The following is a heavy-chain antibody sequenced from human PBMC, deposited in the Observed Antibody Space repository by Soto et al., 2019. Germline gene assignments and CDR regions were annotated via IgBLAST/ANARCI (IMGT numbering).Heavy chain of an antibody. V-gene: IGHV3-21*01. CDR2: ISSSSSYI. J-gene: IGHJ5*02. D-gene: IGHD2-15*01. CDR1: GFTFSSYS. Sequence: EVQLVESGGGLVKPGGSLRLSCAASGFTFSSYSMNWVRQAPGKGLEWVLSISSSSSYIYYADSVKGRFTISRDNAKNSLYLQMNSLRAEDTAVYYCARGGDIVVVVAHWFDPWGQGTLVTVSS. CDR3: ARGGDIVVVVAHWFDP.